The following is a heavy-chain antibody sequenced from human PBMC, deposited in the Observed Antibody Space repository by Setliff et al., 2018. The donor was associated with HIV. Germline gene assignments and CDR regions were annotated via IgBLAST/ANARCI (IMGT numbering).Heavy chain of an antibody. J-gene: IGHJ5*02. CDR1: GGSINSYY. V-gene: IGHV4-59*01. Sequence: PSETLSLTCTVSGGSINSYYWSWVRLPPGKGLEWIGFIHNSGTNYNPSLKSRVTISVDTSKNQFSLRLTSVTAADTAVYYCARSTSSIGYISDLWGQGTLVTV. D-gene: IGHD5-12*01. CDR3: ARSTSSIGYISDL. CDR2: IHNSGT.